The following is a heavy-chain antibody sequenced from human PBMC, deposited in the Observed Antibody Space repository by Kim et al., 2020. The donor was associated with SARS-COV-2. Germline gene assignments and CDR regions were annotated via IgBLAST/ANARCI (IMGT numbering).Heavy chain of an antibody. CDR1: GFTFSSYA. V-gene: IGHV3-30*04. J-gene: IGHJ4*02. CDR3: ARDTRSRDGYNYFFLSGVDY. Sequence: GGSLRLSCAASGFTFSSYAMHWVRQAPGKGLEWVAVISYDGSNKYYADSVKGRFTISRDNSKNTLYLQMNSLRAEDTTVYYCARDTRSRDGYNYFFLSGVDYWGQGTLVTVSS. CDR2: ISYDGSNK. D-gene: IGHD5-12*01.